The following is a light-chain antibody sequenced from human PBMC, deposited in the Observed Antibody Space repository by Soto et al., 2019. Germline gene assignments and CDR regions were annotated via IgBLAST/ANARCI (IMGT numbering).Light chain of an antibody. CDR3: QHYSRTLPWT. Sequence: EIVVTQSPGTGSLSPGETATLSCRARQTVGTNFLAWYQQKPGQAPRLLMFGTSNRATDITDRFGGSGSGTDFTLTISRLEPEDVAVYYCQHYSRTLPWTFGQGTKLDIK. J-gene: IGKJ1*01. CDR2: GTS. CDR1: QTVGTNF. V-gene: IGKV3-20*01.